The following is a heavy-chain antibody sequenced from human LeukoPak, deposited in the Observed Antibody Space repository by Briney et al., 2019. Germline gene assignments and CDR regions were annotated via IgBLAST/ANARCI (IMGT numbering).Heavy chain of an antibody. D-gene: IGHD3-3*01. Sequence: SGGSLRLSCAASGFTFSNYSMHWVRQAPGRGLECVAVIWYDGKHQYYADSVKGRFNISRDNPKNMLYLQMNSLRVEDTAVYYCAKGPTQVLRFLRDGKTYYMDVWGKGTSVLVSS. CDR1: GFTFSNYS. CDR3: AKGPTQVLRFLRDGKTYYMDV. CDR2: IWYDGKHQ. J-gene: IGHJ6*03. V-gene: IGHV3-33*06.